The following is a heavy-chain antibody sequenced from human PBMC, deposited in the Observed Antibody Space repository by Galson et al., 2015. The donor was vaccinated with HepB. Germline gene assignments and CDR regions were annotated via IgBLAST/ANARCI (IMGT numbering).Heavy chain of an antibody. D-gene: IGHD6-19*01. CDR3: ATDPAVAGSFDY. CDR1: GYTLTDLS. V-gene: IGHV1-24*01. J-gene: IGHJ4*02. CDR2: FDPEDGET. Sequence: SVKVSCKVSGYTLTDLSMHWVRQAPGKGLEWMGGFDPEDGETIYAQKFQGRVTMTEDTSTDTAYMELSSLRSEDTAVYYCATDPAVAGSFDYWGQGTLVTVSS.